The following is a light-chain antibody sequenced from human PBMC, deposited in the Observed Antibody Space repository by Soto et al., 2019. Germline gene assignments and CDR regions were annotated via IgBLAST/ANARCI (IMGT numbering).Light chain of an antibody. CDR2: AAS. CDR3: QHCDYLPI. CDR1: HDITSF. Sequence: DIQMTQSPSSLSASVGDRVTITCQASHDITSFLNWYQHKPGRAPKLLIYAASILETGAPTRFSGSGSGTHFTFTISSFQPEDVATYYCQHCDYLPIFGPGAKGD. J-gene: IGKJ3*01. V-gene: IGKV1-33*01.